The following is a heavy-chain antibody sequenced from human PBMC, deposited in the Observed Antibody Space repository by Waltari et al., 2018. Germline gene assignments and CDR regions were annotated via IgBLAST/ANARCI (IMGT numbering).Heavy chain of an antibody. Sequence: GAEVKKPGASVKVSCKASGYTFTSYDINWVRQATGQGLEWMGWMNPNSGNTGYAQKFQGRVTITRNTSISTAYMELSSLRSEDTAVYYCARGIAAAGIGGMDVWGQGTTVTVSS. J-gene: IGHJ6*02. V-gene: IGHV1-8*03. CDR3: ARGIAAAGIGGMDV. CDR1: GYTFTSYD. CDR2: MNPNSGNT. D-gene: IGHD6-13*01.